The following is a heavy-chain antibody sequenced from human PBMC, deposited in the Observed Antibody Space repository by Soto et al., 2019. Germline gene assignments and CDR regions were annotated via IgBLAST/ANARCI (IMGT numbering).Heavy chain of an antibody. CDR2: VNHSGST. J-gene: IGHJ4*02. V-gene: IGHV4-34*01. CDR3: ARADIVATNIDY. Sequence: SETLSLTCAVYGGSFSGYYWSWIRQPPGKGLEWIGEVNHSGSTNYNPSLKSRVTISVDTSKNQFSLKLSSVTAADTAVYYCARADIVATNIDYWGQGTLVTVSS. D-gene: IGHD5-12*01. CDR1: GGSFSGYY.